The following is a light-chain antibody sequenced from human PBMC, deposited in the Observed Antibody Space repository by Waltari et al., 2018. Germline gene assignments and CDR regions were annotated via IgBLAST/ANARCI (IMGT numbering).Light chain of an antibody. CDR2: DVR. Sequence: QSALTQPASVSGSPGQSITISCTGTTYDIGYYDYVSWYQQHLGRAPKLIIYDVRERPAGVLDRFSGSKSGNTASLIISGLQADDEADYYCSSHTTRSTWVFGGGTKLTVL. V-gene: IGLV2-14*03. J-gene: IGLJ3*02. CDR1: TYDIGYYDY. CDR3: SSHTTRSTWV.